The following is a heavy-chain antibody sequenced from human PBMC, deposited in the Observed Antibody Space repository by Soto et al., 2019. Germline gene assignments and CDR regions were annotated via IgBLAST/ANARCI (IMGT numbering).Heavy chain of an antibody. D-gene: IGHD2-21*02. CDR1: GFTFSSYA. CDR3: LXGCGGDCYSYYYYGMDV. J-gene: IGHJ6*02. V-gene: IGHV3-64D*06. CDR2: ISSNGGST. Sequence: PGGSLRLSCSASGFTFSSYAMHWVRQAPGKGLEYVSAISSNGGSTYYADSVKGRFTISRDNSKNTLYLQMSSLRAEDTAVYYALXGCGGDCYSYYYYGMDVWGQGTTVTVSS.